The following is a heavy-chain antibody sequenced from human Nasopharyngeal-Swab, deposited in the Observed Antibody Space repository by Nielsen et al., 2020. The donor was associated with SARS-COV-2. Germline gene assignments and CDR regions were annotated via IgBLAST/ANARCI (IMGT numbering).Heavy chain of an antibody. CDR1: GYSFTSYW. V-gene: IGHV5-51*01. CDR3: ARNLYDSSGYYFDY. J-gene: IGHJ4*02. CDR2: IYPGDSDT. D-gene: IGHD3-22*01. Sequence: GGSLRLSCKGSGYSFTSYWIGWVPQMPGKGLEWMGIIYPGDSDTRYSPSFQGQVTISADKSISTAYLQWSSLKASDTAMYYCARNLYDSSGYYFDYWGQGTLVTVSS.